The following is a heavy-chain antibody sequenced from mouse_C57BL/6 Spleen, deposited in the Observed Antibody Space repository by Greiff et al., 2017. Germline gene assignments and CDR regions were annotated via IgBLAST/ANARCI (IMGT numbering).Heavy chain of an antibody. Sequence: QVQLQQSGAELVRPGASVTLSCKASGYTFTDYEMHWVKQTPVHGLEWIGAIDPETGGTAYNQKFKGKAILTADKSSSTAYMELRSLTSEDSAVYYCTRGTGHYFDYWGQGTTLTVSS. CDR2: IDPETGGT. J-gene: IGHJ2*01. CDR3: TRGTGHYFDY. D-gene: IGHD4-1*01. V-gene: IGHV1-15*01. CDR1: GYTFTDYE.